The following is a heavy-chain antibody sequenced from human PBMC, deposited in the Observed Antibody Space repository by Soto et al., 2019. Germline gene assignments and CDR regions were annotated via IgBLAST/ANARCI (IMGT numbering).Heavy chain of an antibody. CDR2: ISYDGSNK. J-gene: IGHJ4*02. V-gene: IGHV3-30*18. D-gene: IGHD4-17*01. CDR1: GFSFSSYG. Sequence: QVQLVESGGGVVQPGRSLRLSCAASGFSFSSYGMHWVRQAPGKGLEWVAVISYDGSNKYYADSVKGRFTISRDNSKNTLYLQMNSLRAEDTAVYYCAKDLLRWQLRLGYFDYWGQGTLVTVSS. CDR3: AKDLLRWQLRLGYFDY.